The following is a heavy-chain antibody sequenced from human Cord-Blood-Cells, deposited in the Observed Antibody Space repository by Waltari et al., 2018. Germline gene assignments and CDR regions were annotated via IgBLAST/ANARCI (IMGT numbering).Heavy chain of an antibody. CDR2: IIPIFGTA. V-gene: IGHV1-69*01. CDR1: GGTFSSYA. Sequence: QVQLVQSGAEVKKPGVSVKVSCKASGGTFSSYATSWVRQAPGQGLEWMGGIIPIFGTANYAQKFQGRVTITADESTSTAYMELSSLRSEDTAVYYCASPKTFIRYYFDYWGQGTLVTVSS. D-gene: IGHD3-16*02. J-gene: IGHJ4*02. CDR3: ASPKTFIRYYFDY.